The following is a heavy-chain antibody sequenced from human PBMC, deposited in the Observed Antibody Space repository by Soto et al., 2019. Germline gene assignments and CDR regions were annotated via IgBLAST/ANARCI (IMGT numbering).Heavy chain of an antibody. CDR1: GFTFSSYS. J-gene: IGHJ6*02. CDR3: ARDPPKGFWSGYYQTYYYGMDV. V-gene: IGHV3-21*01. D-gene: IGHD3-3*01. CDR2: ISSGSSYI. Sequence: PGGSLRLSCAASGFTFSSYSMNWVRQAPGKGLEWVSSISSGSSYIYYADSVKGRFTISRDNAKNSLYLQMNSLRAEDTAVYYCARDPPKGFWSGYYQTYYYGMDVWGQGTTVTVSS.